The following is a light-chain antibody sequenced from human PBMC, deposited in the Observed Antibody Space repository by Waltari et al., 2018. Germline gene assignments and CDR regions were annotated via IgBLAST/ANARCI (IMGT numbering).Light chain of an antibody. CDR2: DVS. J-gene: IGLJ2*01. Sequence: QSALTQPASVSGSPGQSITISCTGTSSDVGGYNSVSWYQDQPGEAPKVIIYDVSNRPSVVSDRFSGSKSGNTASLTISGLQAEDEADYYCSSQSSNDVVLFGGGTKLTVL. CDR3: SSQSSNDVVL. CDR1: SSDVGGYNS. V-gene: IGLV2-14*03.